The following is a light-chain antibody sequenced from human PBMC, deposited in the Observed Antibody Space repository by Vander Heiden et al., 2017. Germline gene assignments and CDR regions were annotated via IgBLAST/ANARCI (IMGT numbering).Light chain of an antibody. Sequence: DSEMTPSPSSLSASVGDRVTITCRASQTISSYLNWYQQNPGKAPKLLIYAASSLQSGVPSRFSGSGSGTDFTLTISSLQPEDFATYYCQQSTGTPYTFGQGTKLEIK. CDR1: QTISSY. J-gene: IGKJ2*01. CDR3: QQSTGTPYT. V-gene: IGKV1-39*01. CDR2: AAS.